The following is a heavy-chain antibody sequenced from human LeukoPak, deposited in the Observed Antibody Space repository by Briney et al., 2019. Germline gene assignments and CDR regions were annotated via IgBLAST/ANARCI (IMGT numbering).Heavy chain of an antibody. CDR1: GDTFRNSA. J-gene: IGHJ4*02. CDR2: IIPIFGTP. Sequence: GASVKVSCKASGDTFRNSAFSWVRQAPGQGLEWMGGIIPIFGTPNYAQKFQGRVTISADESTSTVYMELSSLRSEDTAVFYCARDEIAVAGFGTFDYWGQGTLVTVSS. D-gene: IGHD6-19*01. CDR3: ARDEIAVAGFGTFDY. V-gene: IGHV1-69*13.